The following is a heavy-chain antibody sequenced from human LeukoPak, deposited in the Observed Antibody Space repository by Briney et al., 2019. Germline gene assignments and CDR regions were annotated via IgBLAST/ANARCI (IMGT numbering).Heavy chain of an antibody. CDR2: IYYSGST. CDR3: ASLTGCCSSTSCYDFDY. D-gene: IGHD2-2*01. Sequence: SETLSLTCTVSGGSISSGDYYWSWIRQPPGKGLQWVGYIYYSGSTYYNPSLKSRVTISVDTSKNQFSLKLSSVTAADTAVYYCASLTGCCSSTSCYDFDYWGQGTLVTVSS. V-gene: IGHV4-30-4*08. J-gene: IGHJ4*02. CDR1: GGSISSGDYY.